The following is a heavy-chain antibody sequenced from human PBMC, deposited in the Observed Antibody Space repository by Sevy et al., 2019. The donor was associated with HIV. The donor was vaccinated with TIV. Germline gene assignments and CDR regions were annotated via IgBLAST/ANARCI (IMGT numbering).Heavy chain of an antibody. CDR3: AKPNWNFRADWFDT. J-gene: IGHJ5*02. Sequence: GGSLRLPCKVTGLTSGAFAMSWVRQTPGKGLEWISSISGSGGLTHYADSVKGRFTISRDKSKGTVDLEMNSLRGDDTAVYYCAKPNWNFRADWFDTWGQGTLVIVSS. CDR1: GLTSGAFA. CDR2: ISGSGGLT. D-gene: IGHD1-7*01. V-gene: IGHV3-23*01.